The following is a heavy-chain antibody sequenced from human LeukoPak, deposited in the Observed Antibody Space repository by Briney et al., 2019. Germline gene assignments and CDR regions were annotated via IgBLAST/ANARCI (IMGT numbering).Heavy chain of an antibody. D-gene: IGHD2-21*02. Sequence: PGGSLRLSCAASGFNFLNYTMNWVRQAPGRGLEWVSSIAGSSGYISYADSVKGRFTISRDNAKKSLYLQMTSLTAEDTAVYYCARDRGAYCGGDCYLGFDYWGRGTLVTVSS. V-gene: IGHV3-21*01. CDR1: GFNFLNYT. CDR2: IAGSSGYI. J-gene: IGHJ4*01. CDR3: ARDRGAYCGGDCYLGFDY.